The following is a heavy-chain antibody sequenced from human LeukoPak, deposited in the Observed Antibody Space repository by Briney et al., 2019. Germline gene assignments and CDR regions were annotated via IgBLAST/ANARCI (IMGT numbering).Heavy chain of an antibody. J-gene: IGHJ4*02. V-gene: IGHV1-46*01. CDR2: INPSGGST. Sequence: GASVKVSCKASGYTFTSYYMHWVRQAPGQGLEWMGIINPSGGSTSCAQKFQGRVTMTRDMSTSTAYMELSRPRSDDTAVYYCARGSYGSGSYNPLKFDYWGQGTLVTVSS. CDR3: ARGSYGSGSYNPLKFDY. CDR1: GYTFTSYY. D-gene: IGHD3-10*01.